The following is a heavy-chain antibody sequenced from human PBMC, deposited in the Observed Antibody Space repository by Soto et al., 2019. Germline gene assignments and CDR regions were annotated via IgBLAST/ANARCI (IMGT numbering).Heavy chain of an antibody. CDR3: AGGGGARGNWFVP. D-gene: IGHD3-16*01. V-gene: IGHV1-69*01. Sequence: QVQLVQSGAEVKKPGSSVKVSCKASGGTFSSYAISWVRQAPGQGLEWMGGIIPIFGTANYAQKFQGRVTITADESTSTAYVEVSSLRSEDTAGYYGAGGGGARGNWFVPWGQGTLVTVSS. CDR1: GGTFSSYA. J-gene: IGHJ5*02. CDR2: IIPIFGTA.